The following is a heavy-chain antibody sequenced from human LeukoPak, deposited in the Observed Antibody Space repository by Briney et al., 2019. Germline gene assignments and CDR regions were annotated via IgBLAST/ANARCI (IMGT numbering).Heavy chain of an antibody. J-gene: IGHJ4*02. CDR3: ARGSWGLRYFDWLLRGPPTRYYFDY. Sequence: SETLSLTCAVYGGSFSGYYWSWIRQPPGKGLEWIGEINHSGSTNYNPSLKSRVTISVDTSKNQFSLKLSSVTAADTAVYYCARGSWGLRYFDWLLRGPPTRYYFDYWGQGTLVTVSS. V-gene: IGHV4-34*01. CDR2: INHSGST. CDR1: GGSFSGYY. D-gene: IGHD3-9*01.